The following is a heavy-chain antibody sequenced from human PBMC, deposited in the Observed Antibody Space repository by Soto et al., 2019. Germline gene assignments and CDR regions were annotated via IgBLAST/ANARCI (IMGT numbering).Heavy chain of an antibody. CDR3: AKDRGIAPVPYWYFDL. Sequence: AGGSLRLSCAASGFTFSSYGMHWVRQAPGKGLEWVAVISYDGSNKYYADSVKGRFTISRDNSKNTLYLQMNSLRAEDTAVYYCAKDRGIAPVPYWYFDLWGRGTLVTVSS. V-gene: IGHV3-30*18. D-gene: IGHD1-20*01. J-gene: IGHJ2*01. CDR1: GFTFSSYG. CDR2: ISYDGSNK.